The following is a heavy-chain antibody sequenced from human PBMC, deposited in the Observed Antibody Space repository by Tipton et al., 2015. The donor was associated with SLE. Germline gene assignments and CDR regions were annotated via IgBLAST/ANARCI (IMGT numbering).Heavy chain of an antibody. J-gene: IGHJ6*02. D-gene: IGHD2-15*01. CDR2: IYHSESP. CDR1: GGSFGGYY. V-gene: IGHV4-34*01. Sequence: TLSLTCSIYGGSFGGYYWSWIRQPPGKGLEWIGDIYHSESPNYNPSLKSRVTISIDKSKNQFSLKLTSVTAADTAVYYCARDLASSYGIDVWGQGTTVTVSS. CDR3: ARDLASSYGIDV.